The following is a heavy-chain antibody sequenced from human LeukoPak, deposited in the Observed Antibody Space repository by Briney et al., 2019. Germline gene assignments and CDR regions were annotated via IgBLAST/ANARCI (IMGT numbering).Heavy chain of an antibody. Sequence: SVKVSCKDSGGTFNSYAISWVGQAPGEGREGMGGIIAIFGTGNYAQKFQGRVTITTDESTITAYMELSSLRSEDTAVYYCATQLELFRFDPWGQGTLLTVSS. V-gene: IGHV1-69*05. CDR3: ATQLELFRFDP. CDR2: IIAIFGTG. D-gene: IGHD1-1*01. CDR1: GGTFNSYA. J-gene: IGHJ5*02.